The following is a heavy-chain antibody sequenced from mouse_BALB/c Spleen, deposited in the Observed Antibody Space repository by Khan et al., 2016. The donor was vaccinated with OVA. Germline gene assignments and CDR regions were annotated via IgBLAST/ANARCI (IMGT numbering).Heavy chain of an antibody. CDR2: ISCYNGAT. J-gene: IGHJ4*01. V-gene: IGHV1S34*01. Sequence: LVKTGASVKISCKTSGYSFTGYYMHWVKQSHGKSLEWIGYISCYNGATTYNQKFKGKATFTVDTSSSTAYMQFNSLTSEDSAVYYCARSHLLWLYAMDYWGQGNSVTVSS. CDR1: GYSFTGYY. CDR3: ARSHLLWLYAMDY. D-gene: IGHD2-2*01.